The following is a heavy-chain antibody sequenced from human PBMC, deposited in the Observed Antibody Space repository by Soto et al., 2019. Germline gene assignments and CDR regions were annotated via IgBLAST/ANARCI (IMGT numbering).Heavy chain of an antibody. CDR2: IYYSGST. Sequence: SETLSLTCTVSGGSISSSSYYWGWIRQPPGKGLEWIGSIYYSGSTYYNPSLKSRVTISVDTSKNQFSLKLSSVTAADTAVYYCASTTYVTTVTTEYYFDYWGQGTLVTVSS. D-gene: IGHD4-4*01. V-gene: IGHV4-39*01. CDR3: ASTTYVTTVTTEYYFDY. CDR1: GGSISSSSYY. J-gene: IGHJ4*02.